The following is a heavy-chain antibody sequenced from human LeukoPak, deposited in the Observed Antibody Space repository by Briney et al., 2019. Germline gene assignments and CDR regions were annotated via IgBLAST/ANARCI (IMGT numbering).Heavy chain of an antibody. CDR1: GXSISSSSYY. J-gene: IGHJ4*02. CDR3: ARLDAYCSGGSCYFPY. CDR2: IYYSVNT. Sequence: SETLSLTCTVSGXSISSSSYYWGWIRQSPGEGLEYIGSIYYSVNTYYNPSLKSRVTISVDTSKNQFSLKLNSVTAADTSVYYCARLDAYCSGGSCYFPYWGQGTLVTVSS. V-gene: IGHV4-39*01. D-gene: IGHD2-15*01.